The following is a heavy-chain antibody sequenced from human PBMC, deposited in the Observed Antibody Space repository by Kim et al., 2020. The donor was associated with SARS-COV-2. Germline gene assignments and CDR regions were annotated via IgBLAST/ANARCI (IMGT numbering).Heavy chain of an antibody. Sequence: GGSLRLSCAASGFTFSNAWMSWVRQAPGKGLEWVGRIKSKTDGGTTDYAAPVKGRFTISRDDSKNTLYLQMNSLKTEDTAVYYCTTYYVWGSYRGMRDYWGQGTLVTVSS. J-gene: IGHJ4*02. CDR2: IKSKTDGGTT. CDR1: GFTFSNAW. V-gene: IGHV3-15*01. D-gene: IGHD3-16*02. CDR3: TTYYVWGSYRGMRDY.